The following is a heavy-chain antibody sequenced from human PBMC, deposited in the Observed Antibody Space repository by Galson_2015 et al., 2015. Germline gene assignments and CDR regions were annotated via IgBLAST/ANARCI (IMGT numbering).Heavy chain of an antibody. CDR3: AKRLDFSDFTPFDS. J-gene: IGHJ4*02. CDR2: ITNVADIT. D-gene: IGHD3/OR15-3a*01. Sequence: SLRLSCAASGFTFSNYAMSWVRQAPGKGLVWVSAITNVADITYYADSVKGRFTISRDKSKNTLYLQMSSLRVEDTAVYFCAKRLDFSDFTPFDSWGQGTLVTVSS. V-gene: IGHV3-23*01. CDR1: GFTFSNYA.